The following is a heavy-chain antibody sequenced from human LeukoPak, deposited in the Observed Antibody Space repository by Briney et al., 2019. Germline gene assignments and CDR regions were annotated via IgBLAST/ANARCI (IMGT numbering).Heavy chain of an antibody. Sequence: SETLSLTCTVSGASIRSSYWSWLRQPPGKGLEWIGYIYYTGSTNSNPSLKGRVTVSVDTSKNQFSLKLNSMTAADTAVYYRARLDRSGYEMGGTWFDPWGQGTLVTVSS. V-gene: IGHV4-59*08. CDR1: GASIRSSY. D-gene: IGHD3-22*01. CDR2: IYYTGST. CDR3: ARLDRSGYEMGGTWFDP. J-gene: IGHJ5*02.